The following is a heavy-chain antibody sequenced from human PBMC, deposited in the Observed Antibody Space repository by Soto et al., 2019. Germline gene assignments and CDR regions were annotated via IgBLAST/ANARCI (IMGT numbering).Heavy chain of an antibody. Sequence: SETLSLTCTVSGGSISSSSYYWGWIRQPPGKGLEWIGSIYYSGSTYYNPSLKSRVTISVDTSKNQFSLKLSSVTAADTAVYYCARHVRGGYVAAFHFDYWGQGTLVTVSS. V-gene: IGHV4-39*01. J-gene: IGHJ4*02. CDR1: GGSISSSSYY. CDR3: ARHVRGGYVAAFHFDY. CDR2: IYYSGST. D-gene: IGHD5-12*01.